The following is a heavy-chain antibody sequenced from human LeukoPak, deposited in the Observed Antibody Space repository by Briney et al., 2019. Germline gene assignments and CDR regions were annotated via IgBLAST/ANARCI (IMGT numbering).Heavy chain of an antibody. CDR1: GFTFSSYS. Sequence: GGSLRLSCAASGFTFSSYSLNWVRQAPGKGLEWVSSITSSSNHIYYADSVKGRFTISRDNAKNSLYLQMNSLRAEDTAVYYCAKAYYDSSGYYDYWGQGTLVTVSS. V-gene: IGHV3-21*04. CDR2: ITSSSNHI. D-gene: IGHD3-22*01. CDR3: AKAYYDSSGYYDY. J-gene: IGHJ4*02.